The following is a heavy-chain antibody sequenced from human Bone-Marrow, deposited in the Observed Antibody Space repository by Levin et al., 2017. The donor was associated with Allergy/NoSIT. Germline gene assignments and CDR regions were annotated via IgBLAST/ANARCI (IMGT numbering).Heavy chain of an antibody. CDR3: AREKISADLDY. V-gene: IGHV1-18*01. Sequence: ASVKVSCKASGYTFTDQGFSWVRQAPGQGLEWMGWISAYNGNTNYAQKFQGRVTMTTESSTSTAYMELRSLRSDDTAVYYCAREKISADLDYWGQGTLVTVSS. D-gene: IGHD2-2*01. CDR1: GYTFTDQG. CDR2: ISAYNGNT. J-gene: IGHJ4*02.